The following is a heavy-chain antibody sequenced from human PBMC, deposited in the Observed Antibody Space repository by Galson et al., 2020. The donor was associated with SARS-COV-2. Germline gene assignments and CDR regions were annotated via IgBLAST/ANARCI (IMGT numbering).Heavy chain of an antibody. Sequence: GESLKISCGGSGFTFSIFYMSWVRQAPGKGLEWVSGISDSGGSTYYADSVKGRFTISRDNSKNTVYLQMNSLRAEDTAVYYCAKPRDDGSGSWGLNDYWGQGTLVTVSS. D-gene: IGHD3-10*01. CDR3: AKPRDDGSGSWGLNDY. J-gene: IGHJ4*02. CDR1: GFTFSIFY. CDR2: ISDSGGST. V-gene: IGHV3-23*01.